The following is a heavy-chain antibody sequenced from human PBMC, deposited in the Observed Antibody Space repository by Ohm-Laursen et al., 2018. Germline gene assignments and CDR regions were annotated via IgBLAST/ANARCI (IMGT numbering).Heavy chain of an antibody. CDR2: IYYSGST. CDR3: ARGFERWEPTAFDI. J-gene: IGHJ3*02. V-gene: IGHV4-59*12. CDR1: GGSISSYY. D-gene: IGHD1-26*01. Sequence: SDTLSLTCTVSGGSISSYYWSWIRQPPGKGLEWIGYIYYSGSTNYNPSLKSRVTISVDTSKNQFSLKLSSVTAADTAVYYCARGFERWEPTAFDIWGQGAMVTVSS.